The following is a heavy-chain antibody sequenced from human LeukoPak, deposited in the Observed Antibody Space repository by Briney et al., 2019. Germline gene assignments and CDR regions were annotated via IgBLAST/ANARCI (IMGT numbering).Heavy chain of an antibody. Sequence: SETPSLTCTVSGGSIFSYYWNWIRQSPGKGLEWVGYIYANGITTYNPSLRSRGSISIDPSRNQFSLRLTSVTAADTATYYCARRAYYDSSGYNPTAGYFDLWGRGTLVTVSS. CDR3: ARRAYYDSSGYNPTAGYFDL. V-gene: IGHV4-4*08. CDR2: IYANGIT. CDR1: GGSIFSYY. J-gene: IGHJ2*01. D-gene: IGHD3-22*01.